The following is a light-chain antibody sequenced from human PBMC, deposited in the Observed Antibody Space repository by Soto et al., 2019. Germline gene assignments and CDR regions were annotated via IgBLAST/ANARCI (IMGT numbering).Light chain of an antibody. CDR2: DVS. CDR1: DNDIGTYNL. Sequence: QSALTQPASVCGSPGQSITISCTGTDNDIGTYNLVSWYQQCPGTAPKVIIFDVSNRPSGVSSRFSGSKSGSTASLTISALQAEDEADYFCCSYGGSRPYVFGTGTKVTVL. J-gene: IGLJ1*01. V-gene: IGLV2-23*02. CDR3: CSYGGSRPYV.